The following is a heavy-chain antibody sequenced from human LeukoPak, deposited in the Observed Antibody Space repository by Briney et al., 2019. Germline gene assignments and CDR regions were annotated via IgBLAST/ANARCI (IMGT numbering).Heavy chain of an antibody. CDR1: GGSFSGYY. CDR3: ARGRYLTTSGGAAAGFLDY. J-gene: IGHJ4*02. Sequence: SETLSLTCAVSGGSFSGYYWNWIRQSPGKGLEWIGEINHSGSTHYNPSLKSRVTISVDTSQKQFSLRLTSVTAADTAVYYCARGRYLTTSGGAAAGFLDYWGQGSLVTVSS. D-gene: IGHD6-13*01. V-gene: IGHV4-34*01. CDR2: INHSGST.